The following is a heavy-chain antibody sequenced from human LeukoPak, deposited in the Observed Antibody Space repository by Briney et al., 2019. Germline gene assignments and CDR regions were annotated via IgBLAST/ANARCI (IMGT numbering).Heavy chain of an antibody. D-gene: IGHD3-22*01. CDR1: GFTFSSYW. Sequence: PGGSLRLSCAASGFTFSSYWMSWVRQAPGKGLEWVANIKQDGSEKYYVDSVKGRFTISRDNAKNSLYLQMNSLRAEDTAVYYCARDSTYYYDSSGYSDYWGQGTLVTVSP. V-gene: IGHV3-7*01. CDR2: IKQDGSEK. J-gene: IGHJ4*02. CDR3: ARDSTYYYDSSGYSDY.